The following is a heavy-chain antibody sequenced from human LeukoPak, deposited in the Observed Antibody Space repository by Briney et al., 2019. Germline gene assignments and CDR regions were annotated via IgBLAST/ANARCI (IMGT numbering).Heavy chain of an antibody. CDR1: GYTFTSYG. Sequence: ASVKVSCKASGYTFTSYGISWVRQAPGQGLEWMGWISAYNGNTNYAQKLQGRVAMTTDTSTSTAYMELRSLRSDDTAVYYCARGQMTTVTTMAIYWGQGTLVTVSS. CDR2: ISAYNGNT. J-gene: IGHJ4*02. CDR3: ARGQMTTVTTMAIY. D-gene: IGHD4-11*01. V-gene: IGHV1-18*01.